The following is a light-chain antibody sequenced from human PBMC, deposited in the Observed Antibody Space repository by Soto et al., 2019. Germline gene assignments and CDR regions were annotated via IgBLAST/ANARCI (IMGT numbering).Light chain of an antibody. CDR1: QSISSY. CDR3: QQSYSTPPT. V-gene: IGKV1-39*01. J-gene: IGKJ4*01. Sequence: DIQITHSRASLCASXVGRVTITXXASQSISSYLNWYQQKPGKAPKLLIYAASSLQSGVPSRFSGSGSGTDFTLTISSLQPEDFATYYCQQSYSTPPTFGGGTKVDIK. CDR2: AAS.